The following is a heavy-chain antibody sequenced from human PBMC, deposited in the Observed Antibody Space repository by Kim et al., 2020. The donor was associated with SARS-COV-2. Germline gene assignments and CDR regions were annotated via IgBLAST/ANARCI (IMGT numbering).Heavy chain of an antibody. CDR2: ISNSGSTI. J-gene: IGHJ5*02. V-gene: IGHV3-48*02. D-gene: IGHD2-21*01. CDR3: AKDNGRDLGGELVS. Sequence: GGSLRLSCAASGFTFSSYGMSWVRQAPGKGLEWVSCISNSGSTIYYADSVKGRFSISRDNAKNTVFLQMNSLRDEDTAVYYCAKDNGRDLGGELVSWGQG. CDR1: GFTFSSYG.